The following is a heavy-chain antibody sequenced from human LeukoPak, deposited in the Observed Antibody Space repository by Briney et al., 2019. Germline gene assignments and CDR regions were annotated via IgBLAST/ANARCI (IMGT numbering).Heavy chain of an antibody. J-gene: IGHJ4*02. V-gene: IGHV3-20*04. CDR2: INWNGGST. Sequence: PGGSLRLSCAAPGFTFDDYGMSWVRQAPGKGLEWVSGINWNGGSTGYADSVKGRFTISRDNAKNSLYLQMNSLRAEDTALYYCARYFKSSERRVVVVTFDYWGQGTLVTVSS. CDR3: ARYFKSSERRVVVVTFDY. CDR1: GFTFDDYG. D-gene: IGHD2-15*01.